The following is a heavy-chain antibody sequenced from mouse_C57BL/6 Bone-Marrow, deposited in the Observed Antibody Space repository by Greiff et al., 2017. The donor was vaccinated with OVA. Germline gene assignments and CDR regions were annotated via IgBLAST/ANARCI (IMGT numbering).Heavy chain of an antibody. CDR1: GFTFSSYA. CDR2: ISDGGSYT. CDR3: ARDGNLPLYFDY. V-gene: IGHV5-4*01. J-gene: IGHJ2*01. Sequence: EVKLMESGGGLVKPGGSLKLSCAASGFTFSSYAMSWVRQTPDKRLEWVATISDGGSYTYYPDNVKGRFTIARDNAKNNLYLQMSHLKSEDTAMYYCARDGNLPLYFDYWGQGTTLTVSS.